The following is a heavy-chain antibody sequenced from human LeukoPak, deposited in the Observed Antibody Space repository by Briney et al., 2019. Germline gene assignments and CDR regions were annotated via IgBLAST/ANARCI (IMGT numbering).Heavy chain of an antibody. Sequence: PSETLSLTCAVSGGSISSSNWWSWVRQPPGKGLEWIGEIYHSGSTNYNPSLKSRVTISVDKSKNQFSLKLKSVTAADTAVYYCARGGYYGSGNDFRFDPWGQGTLVTVSS. D-gene: IGHD3-10*01. CDR1: GGSISSSNW. CDR3: ARGGYYGSGNDFRFDP. J-gene: IGHJ5*02. V-gene: IGHV4-4*02. CDR2: IYHSGST.